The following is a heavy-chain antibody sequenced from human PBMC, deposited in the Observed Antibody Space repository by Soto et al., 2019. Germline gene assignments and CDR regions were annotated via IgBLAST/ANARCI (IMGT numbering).Heavy chain of an antibody. Sequence: PGGSLRLSCAASGFTFSDYYMSWIRQAPGKGLEWVSYISSSGSTIYYADSVKGRFTISRDNAKNSLYLQMNSLRAEDTAVYYCARDSLYGSGSYYNGGFDYWGQGTLVTVSS. V-gene: IGHV3-11*01. D-gene: IGHD3-10*01. CDR2: ISSSGSTI. J-gene: IGHJ4*02. CDR3: ARDSLYGSGSYYNGGFDY. CDR1: GFTFSDYY.